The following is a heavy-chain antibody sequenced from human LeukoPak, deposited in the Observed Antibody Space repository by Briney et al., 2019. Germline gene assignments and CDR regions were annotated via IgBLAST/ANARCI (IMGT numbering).Heavy chain of an antibody. CDR1: GGSISSFY. CDR3: ARAPTVTDFDY. J-gene: IGHJ4*02. Sequence: PSETLSLTCTVSGGSISSFYWSWIRQPPGKGLEWIGYIYYSGSTNYNPSLKSRVTISVDTSKNQFSLKLSSVTAADTAMYYCARAPTVTDFDYWGQGTLVTVSS. V-gene: IGHV4-59*01. CDR2: IYYSGST. D-gene: IGHD4-17*01.